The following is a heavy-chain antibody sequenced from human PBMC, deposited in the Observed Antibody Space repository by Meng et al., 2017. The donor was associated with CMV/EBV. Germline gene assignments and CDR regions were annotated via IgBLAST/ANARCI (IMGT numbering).Heavy chain of an antibody. CDR2: IRYDGRNK. V-gene: IGHV3-30*02. Sequence: GGSLRLSCAASGFTFSSYGMHWVRQAPGKGLEWVAFIRYDGRNKYYADSVKGRFTISRDNSKNTLYLQMNSLRAEDTAVYYCANQYSSSWGGGYFDYWGQGTLVTVSS. J-gene: IGHJ4*02. CDR1: GFTFSSYG. D-gene: IGHD6-13*01. CDR3: ANQYSSSWGGGYFDY.